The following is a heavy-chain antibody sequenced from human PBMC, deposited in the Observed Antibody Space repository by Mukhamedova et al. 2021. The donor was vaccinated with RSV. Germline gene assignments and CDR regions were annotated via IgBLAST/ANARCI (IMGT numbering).Heavy chain of an antibody. V-gene: IGHV3-53*01. CDR3: ARGKTGGYSFDY. D-gene: IGHD5-12*01. J-gene: IGHJ4*02. CDR2: MYNGGST. Sequence: VRQAPGKGLEWVSVMYNGGSTYHADSVKGRFTISRDNSKNTLYLQMNSLRVEDTAVDYCARGKTGGYSFDYWGQGTLGTVSS.